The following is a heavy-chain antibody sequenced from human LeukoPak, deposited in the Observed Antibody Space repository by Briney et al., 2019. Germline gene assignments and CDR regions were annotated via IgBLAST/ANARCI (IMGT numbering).Heavy chain of an antibody. D-gene: IGHD1-26*01. CDR3: ARGWWELSFDY. J-gene: IGHJ4*02. V-gene: IGHV3-64*01. CDR2: ISSNGGST. CDR1: GFTFSSYA. Sequence: QSGGSLRLSCAASGFTFSSYAMHWVRQAPGKGLEYVSAISSNGGSTYYANSVKGRFTISRDNSKNTLYLQMGSLRAEDMAVYYCARGWWELSFDYWGQGTLVTVSS.